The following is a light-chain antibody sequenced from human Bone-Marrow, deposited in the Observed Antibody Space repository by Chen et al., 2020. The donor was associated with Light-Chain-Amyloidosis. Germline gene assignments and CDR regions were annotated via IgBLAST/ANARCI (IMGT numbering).Light chain of an antibody. CDR2: RDN. CDR3: AAWDGSLSGYV. Sequence: QSVLTQPPSTSGTPGQRVTISCSGSGSNIGSNYVYWYQQLPGTAPKLLIYRDNQRPSGVPDRFSASKSGTSAFLAISGLRSEDEADYYCAAWDGSLSGYVFGTGTKVIVL. J-gene: IGLJ1*01. V-gene: IGLV1-47*01. CDR1: GSNIGSNY.